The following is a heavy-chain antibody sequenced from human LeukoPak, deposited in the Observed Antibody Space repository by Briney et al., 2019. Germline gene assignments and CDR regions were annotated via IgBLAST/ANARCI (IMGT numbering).Heavy chain of an antibody. CDR2: IYYSGST. J-gene: IGHJ5*02. CDR3: ARNSIQNWFDP. Sequence: SETLSLTCTVSGGSISSSTYYWAWIRQPPGKGLEWIGSIYYSGSTYYNPSLKSRVTISVDTSKNQFSLKLSSVTAADTAVYYCARNSIQNWFDPWGQGTLVTVSS. V-gene: IGHV4-39*01. CDR1: GGSISSSTYY.